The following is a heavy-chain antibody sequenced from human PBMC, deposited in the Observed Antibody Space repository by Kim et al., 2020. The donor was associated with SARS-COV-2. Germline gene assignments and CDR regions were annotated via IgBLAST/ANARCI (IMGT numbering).Heavy chain of an antibody. CDR2: IYYSGST. J-gene: IGHJ6*02. Sequence: SETLSLTCSVSGGSISSSSYYWGWIRQPPGKGLEWIGSIYYSGSTYYKPSLKRRVTISVDTSKNQFSLKLSSVTAADTAVYYCARDWPGVYGIGMDVWGQGATVPVSS. CDR3: ARDWPGVYGIGMDV. V-gene: IGHV4-39*07. D-gene: IGHD4-17*01. CDR1: GGSISSSSYY.